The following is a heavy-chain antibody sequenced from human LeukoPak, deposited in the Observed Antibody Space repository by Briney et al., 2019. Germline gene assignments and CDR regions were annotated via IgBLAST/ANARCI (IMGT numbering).Heavy chain of an antibody. CDR3: ARFVQYYDSSGYYLDY. J-gene: IGHJ4*02. D-gene: IGHD3-22*01. Sequence: ASVKVSCKASGYTFTSYYKHWVRQAPGQGLEWMGIINPSGGSTSYAQKFQGRVTMTRDTSTSTVYMELSSLRSEDTAVYYCARFVQYYDSSGYYLDYWGQGTLVTVSS. V-gene: IGHV1-46*01. CDR2: INPSGGST. CDR1: GYTFTSYY.